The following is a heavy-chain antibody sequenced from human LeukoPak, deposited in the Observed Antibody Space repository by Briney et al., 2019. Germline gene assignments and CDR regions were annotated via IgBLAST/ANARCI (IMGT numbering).Heavy chain of an antibody. J-gene: IGHJ4*02. V-gene: IGHV1-46*01. CDR3: ARATDQDFDY. CDR2: IYPGGDYT. Sequence: ASVKVSCKASGYTFTSHFMHWVRQAPGQGLEWMGIIYPGGDYTNYAQKSQDRVTMTRDTSTSTIYMELNSLRSEDTAVYYCARATDQDFDYWGQGTLVTVSS. D-gene: IGHD2-2*01. CDR1: GYTFTSHF.